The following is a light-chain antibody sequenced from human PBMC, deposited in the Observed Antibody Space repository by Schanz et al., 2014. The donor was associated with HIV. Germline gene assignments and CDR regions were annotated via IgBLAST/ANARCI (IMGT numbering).Light chain of an antibody. V-gene: IGLV1-51*02. CDR2: GNN. J-gene: IGLJ3*02. CDR3: ATWDDSLNGV. CDR1: SSNIGNNY. Sequence: QSVLTQPPSVSAAPGQKVTISCSGSSSNIGNNYVSWYQHLPGTAPKLLIYGNNNRPSGVPDRFSGSKSGTSASLAITGLQAEDEADYYCATWDDSLNGVFGGGTKLTVL.